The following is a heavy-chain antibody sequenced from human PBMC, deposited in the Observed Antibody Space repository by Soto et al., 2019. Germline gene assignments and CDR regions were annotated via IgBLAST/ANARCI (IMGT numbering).Heavy chain of an antibody. J-gene: IGHJ4*02. CDR1: XXXXXSYG. CDR2: ISYDGSNK. CDR3: AKTRSASFDY. Sequence: QVQLVESGXXXVQPXXXLRLSCAASXXXXXSYGXXXVXXAPGKGLEWVAVISYDGSNKYYADSVKGRFTISRDNSKNTLYLQMNSLRAEDTAVYYCAKTRSASFDYWGQGTLVTVSS. V-gene: IGHV3-30*18.